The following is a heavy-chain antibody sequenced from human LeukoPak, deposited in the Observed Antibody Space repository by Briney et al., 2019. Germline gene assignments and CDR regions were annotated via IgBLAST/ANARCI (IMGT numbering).Heavy chain of an antibody. D-gene: IGHD4-17*01. J-gene: IGHJ6*03. CDR2: IIPMFGTA. V-gene: IGHV1-69*05. Sequence: ASVKVSCKASGGTFSSYAISWVRQAPGQGLEWMGGIIPMFGTANYAQKFQGRVTITTDESTSTAYMELSSLRSEDTAVHYCARGYGDYESYYYCYYYMDVWGKGTTVTVSS. CDR3: ARGYGDYESYYYCYYYMDV. CDR1: GGTFSSYA.